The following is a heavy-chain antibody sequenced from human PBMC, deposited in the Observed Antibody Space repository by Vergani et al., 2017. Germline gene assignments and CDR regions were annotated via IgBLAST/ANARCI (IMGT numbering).Heavy chain of an antibody. Sequence: QVQLVESGGGVVQPGRSLRLSCAASGFTFSSYGMHWVRQAPGKGLEWVAVIWYDGSNKYYADSVKGRFTISSDNAKNSLYLQMNSLRAEDTAVYYCARDPTPYYYDSSGYYPDYWGQGTLVTVSS. D-gene: IGHD3-22*01. CDR2: IWYDGSNK. CDR3: ARDPTPYYYDSSGYYPDY. J-gene: IGHJ4*02. CDR1: GFTFSSYG. V-gene: IGHV3-33*01.